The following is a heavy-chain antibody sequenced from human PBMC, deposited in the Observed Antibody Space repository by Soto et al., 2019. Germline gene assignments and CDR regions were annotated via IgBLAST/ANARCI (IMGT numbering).Heavy chain of an antibody. Sequence: PSQTLSLTCAISGDSVSSNSAGWNWIRQSPTKGLECLGRTYYRSKWYYEYAVSVKGRIIINPDTSKNQVSLQLSSVTPQDTAIYCFRRFSSGLDYWAPGTLVTVSS. CDR2: TYYRSKWYY. J-gene: IGHJ4*02. CDR1: GDSVSSNSAG. CDR3: RRFSSGLDY. V-gene: IGHV6-1*01. D-gene: IGHD6-19*01.